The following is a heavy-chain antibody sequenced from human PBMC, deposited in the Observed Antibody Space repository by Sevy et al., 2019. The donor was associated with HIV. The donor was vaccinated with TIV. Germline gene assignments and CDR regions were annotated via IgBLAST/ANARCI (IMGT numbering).Heavy chain of an antibody. J-gene: IGHJ4*02. Sequence: GGSLRLSCAASGFTFRSFAMRWVRQAPGKGLEWVSIISGGGANSGRTHYADSGKGRFNTSRDKSKKTLYLQMNSLRAEDTAIYYCAKDGLTLTTEYYFDYWGQGTLVTVSS. CDR3: AKDGLTLTTEYYFDY. CDR2: ISGGGANSGRT. D-gene: IGHD4-17*01. CDR1: GFTFRSFA. V-gene: IGHV3-23*01.